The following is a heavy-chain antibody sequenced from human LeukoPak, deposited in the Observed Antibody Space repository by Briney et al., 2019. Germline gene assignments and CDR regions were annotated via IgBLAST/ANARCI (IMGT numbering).Heavy chain of an antibody. CDR3: ARVYYYDNSGYGKDYFDY. J-gene: IGHJ4*02. D-gene: IGHD3-22*01. CDR1: GGSISSGDYY. Sequence: SETLSLTCTVSGGSISSGDYYWSWIRQPPGKGLEWIGYIYYSGSTYYNPSLKSRVTISVDTSKNQCSLKLSSVTAADTAVYYCARVYYYDNSGYGKDYFDYWGQGTLVTVSS. V-gene: IGHV4-30-4*01. CDR2: IYYSGST.